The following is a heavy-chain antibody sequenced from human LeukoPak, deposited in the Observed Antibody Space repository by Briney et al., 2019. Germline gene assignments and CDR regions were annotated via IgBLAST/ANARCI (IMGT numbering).Heavy chain of an antibody. V-gene: IGHV3-30*02. CDR2: IRYDGSNK. CDR1: GFTFSSYG. J-gene: IGHJ6*03. D-gene: IGHD1-14*01. Sequence: GGSLRLSCAASGFTFSSYGMHWVRQAPGKGLEWVAFIRYDGSNKYYADSVKGRFTISRDNSKNTLYLQMNSLRAEDSAVYYCATNRDYYYYYYMDVWGKGTTVTIS. CDR3: ATNRDYYYYYYMDV.